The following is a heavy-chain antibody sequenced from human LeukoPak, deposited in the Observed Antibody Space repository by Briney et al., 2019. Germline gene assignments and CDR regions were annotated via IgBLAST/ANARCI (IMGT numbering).Heavy chain of an antibody. CDR3: ARGGTAMVVVGY. Sequence: GGSLRLSCAASGFTFSSYSMNWVRQAPGKGLEWVSSISSSSSYIYYADSVKGRFTISRDNAKNSLYLQMNSLRAEDTAVYYCARGGTAMVVVGYWGQGTLVTVSS. V-gene: IGHV3-21*01. CDR1: GFTFSSYS. J-gene: IGHJ4*02. CDR2: ISSSSSYI. D-gene: IGHD5-18*01.